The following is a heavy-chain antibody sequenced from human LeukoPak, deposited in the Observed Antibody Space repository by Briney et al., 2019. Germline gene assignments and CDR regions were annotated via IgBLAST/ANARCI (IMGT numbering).Heavy chain of an antibody. J-gene: IGHJ5*02. Sequence: GGSLRLSCVASGFTFDDYAMYWVRQAPGKGLEWVSSISWNSGRIEYADSVKGRFTISRDNAKKSLNLQMNSLRAEDTAVYYCARDRRNWKVSRGEFDPWGRGTLVTVSS. D-gene: IGHD1-1*01. CDR1: GFTFDDYA. V-gene: IGHV3-9*01. CDR2: ISWNSGRI. CDR3: ARDRRNWKVSRGEFDP.